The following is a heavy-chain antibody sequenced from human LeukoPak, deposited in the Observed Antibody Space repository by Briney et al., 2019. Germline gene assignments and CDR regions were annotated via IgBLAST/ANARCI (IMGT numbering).Heavy chain of an antibody. CDR3: AKDDSADSSGSPFDY. D-gene: IGHD3-22*01. V-gene: IGHV3-9*01. CDR2: ISWNSGSI. J-gene: IGHJ4*02. Sequence: GGSLRLSCAASGFTFDDYAMHWVRQAPGKGLEWVSGISWNSGSIGYADSVKGRFTISRDNAKSSLYLQMNSLRAEDTALYYCAKDDSADSSGSPFDYWGQGTLVTVSS. CDR1: GFTFDDYA.